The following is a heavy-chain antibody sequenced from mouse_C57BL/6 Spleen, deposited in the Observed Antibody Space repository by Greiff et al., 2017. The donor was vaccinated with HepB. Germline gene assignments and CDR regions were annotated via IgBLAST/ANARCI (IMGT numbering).Heavy chain of an antibody. V-gene: IGHV1-4*01. CDR2: INPSSGYT. CDR3: AGEDYYGSSED. CDR1: GYTFTSYT. J-gene: IGHJ2*01. Sequence: QVQLQQSGAELARPGASVKMSCKASGYTFTSYTMHWVKQRPGQGLEWIGYINPSSGYTKYNQKFKDKATLTADKSSSTAYMQLSSLTSEDSAVYYCAGEDYYGSSEDWGQGTTLTVSS. D-gene: IGHD1-1*01.